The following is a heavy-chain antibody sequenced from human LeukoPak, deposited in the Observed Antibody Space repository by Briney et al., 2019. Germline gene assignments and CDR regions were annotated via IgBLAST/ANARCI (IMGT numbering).Heavy chain of an antibody. Sequence: ASVKVSCRASGLTLSSHDINWVRQATGQGLEWMGWMNPNSGNTGYAQKFQDRVTMTRNTSTMTAYMELSSLRSEDTAVYYCARGYSTSWFLDYWGQGTRATVSS. CDR2: MNPNSGNT. D-gene: IGHD5-18*01. J-gene: IGHJ4*02. V-gene: IGHV1-8*01. CDR3: ARGYSTSWFLDY. CDR1: GLTLSSHD.